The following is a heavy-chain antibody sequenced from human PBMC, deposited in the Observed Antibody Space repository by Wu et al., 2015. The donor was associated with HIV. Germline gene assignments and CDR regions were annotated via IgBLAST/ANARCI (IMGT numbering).Heavy chain of an antibody. J-gene: IGHJ5*02. CDR1: GYTFTSYD. Sequence: QVQLVQSGAEVKKPGASVKVSCKASGYTFTSYDINWVRQATGQGLEWMGWMNPNSGNTGYAQKFQGRVTMTRNTSISTAYMELSSLRSEDTAVYYCARGNYYDSSGYWNWFDPWGQGTLVHRLL. CDR2: MNPNSGNT. D-gene: IGHD3-22*01. CDR3: ARGNYYDSSGYWNWFDP. V-gene: IGHV1-8*01.